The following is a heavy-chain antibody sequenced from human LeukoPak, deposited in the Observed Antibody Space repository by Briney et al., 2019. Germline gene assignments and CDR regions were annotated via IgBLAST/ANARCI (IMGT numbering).Heavy chain of an antibody. CDR3: ARAPYGSYYRHYYYYMDV. CDR1: GGSFSGYY. D-gene: IGHD1-26*01. J-gene: IGHJ6*03. Sequence: SETLSLTCAVYGGSFSGYYWSWIRQPPGKGLEWIGEINHSGSTNYNPSLKSRVTISVDTSKNQFSLKLSSVTAADTAVYCCARAPYGSYYRHYYYYMDVWGKGTTVTVSS. CDR2: INHSGST. V-gene: IGHV4-34*01.